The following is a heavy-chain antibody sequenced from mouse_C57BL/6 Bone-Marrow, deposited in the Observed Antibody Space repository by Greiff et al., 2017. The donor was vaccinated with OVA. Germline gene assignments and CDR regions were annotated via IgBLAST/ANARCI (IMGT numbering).Heavy chain of an antibody. CDR2: INYDGSST. Sequence: EVQLVESEGGLVQPGSSMKLSCTASGFTFSDYYMAWVRQVPEKGLEWVANINYDGSSTYYLDSLKSRFIISRDNAKNILYLQMSSLKSEDTATYYCARDKDGYDVGQTPAWFAYWGQGTLVTVSA. D-gene: IGHD2-2*01. V-gene: IGHV5-16*01. J-gene: IGHJ3*01. CDR1: GFTFSDYY. CDR3: ARDKDGYDVGQTPAWFAY.